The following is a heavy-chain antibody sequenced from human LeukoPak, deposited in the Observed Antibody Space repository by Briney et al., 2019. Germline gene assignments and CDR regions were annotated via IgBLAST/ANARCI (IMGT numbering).Heavy chain of an antibody. CDR1: GFTFSSYG. V-gene: IGHV3-30*03. D-gene: IGHD1-1*01. J-gene: IGHJ4*02. CDR2: ISYDGSNK. Sequence: PGRSLRLSCAASGFTFSSYGMHWVRQAPGKGLEWVAVISYDGSNKYYADSVKGRFTISRDNSKNTLYLQMNSLRAEDTAVYYCARDPVSVGLQINSDYWGQGTLVTVSS. CDR3: ARDPVSVGLQINSDY.